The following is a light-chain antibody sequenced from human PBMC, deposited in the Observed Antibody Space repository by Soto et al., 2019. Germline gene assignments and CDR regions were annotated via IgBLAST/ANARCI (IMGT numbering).Light chain of an antibody. Sequence: DIQVTQSPSTLSASVGDAVTITCRASESIDNWLAWYQQKPGKAPKLLIFAASTLVRGVPSRFSGSGSGTDFTLTISNLQPEDFATYYCQQANSFPISFGQGTRLEIK. V-gene: IGKV1D-12*01. J-gene: IGKJ5*01. CDR3: QQANSFPIS. CDR2: AAS. CDR1: ESIDNW.